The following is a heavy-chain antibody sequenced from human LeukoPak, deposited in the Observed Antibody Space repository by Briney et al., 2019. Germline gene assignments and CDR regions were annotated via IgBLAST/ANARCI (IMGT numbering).Heavy chain of an antibody. Sequence: PSETLSLTCTVSGGSISSGDYYWSWIRQPAGKGLEWIGRIYTSGSTNYNPSLKSRVTMSVDTSKNQFSLKLSSVTAADTAVYYCARDPVYSSNGLDAFDIWGQGTMVTVSS. J-gene: IGHJ3*02. CDR1: GGSISSGDYY. CDR2: IYTSGST. V-gene: IGHV4-61*02. CDR3: ARDPVYSSNGLDAFDI. D-gene: IGHD6-13*01.